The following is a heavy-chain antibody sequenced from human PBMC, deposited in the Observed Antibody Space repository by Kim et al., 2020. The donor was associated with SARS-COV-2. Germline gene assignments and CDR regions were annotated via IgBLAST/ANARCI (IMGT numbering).Heavy chain of an antibody. CDR3: TLPGPQRPQLFHH. V-gene: IGHV3-49*04. CDR1: GFNFGNSA. Sequence: GGSLRLSCTISGFNFGNSAMNWVRQAPGKGLEWVGFIRSEVVGGTADYAASLGGRFTISRDDSKNIAYLQMSSLEIEDTAMYYCTLPGPQRPQLFHHWGRGTLATVS. D-gene: IGHD1-1*01. CDR2: IRSEVVGGTA. J-gene: IGHJ4*02.